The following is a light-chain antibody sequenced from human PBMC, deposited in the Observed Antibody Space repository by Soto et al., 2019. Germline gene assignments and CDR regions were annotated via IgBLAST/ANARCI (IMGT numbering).Light chain of an antibody. V-gene: IGLV2-8*01. Sequence: QSVLTQPPSASGSPGQSVTISCAGTYSDIGDYNYVSWYQQHPGKVPKLIISEVSKRPSGVPDRFSGSKSGYTASLTVSDLQPADEAVYYCSSYSGTNSNVIFGGGTKPTVL. CDR3: SSYSGTNSNVI. CDR1: YSDIGDYNY. J-gene: IGLJ2*01. CDR2: EVS.